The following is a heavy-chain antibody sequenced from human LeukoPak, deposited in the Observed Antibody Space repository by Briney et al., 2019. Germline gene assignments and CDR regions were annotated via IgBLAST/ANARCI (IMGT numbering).Heavy chain of an antibody. CDR1: GYSFTTYW. CDR3: ASAKVATIGPFDY. D-gene: IGHD5-24*01. J-gene: IGHJ4*02. CDR2: IYPGDSDT. V-gene: IGHV5-51*01. Sequence: GESLKISCKSSGYSFTTYWIGWVRQMPGKGLEWMGIIYPGDSDTRYSPSFQGQVTTSADKSISTAYLQWSSLKASDTAMYYCASAKVATIGPFDYWGQGTLVTVSS.